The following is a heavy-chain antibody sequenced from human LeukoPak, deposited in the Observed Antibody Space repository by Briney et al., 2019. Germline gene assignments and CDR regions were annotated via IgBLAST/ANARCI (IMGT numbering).Heavy chain of an antibody. Sequence: SETLSLTCTVSGGSISSSSYYWGWIRHPPGKGLEWIGSIYYSGSTYYNPSLKSRVTISVDTSKNQFSLKLSSVTAADTAVYYCARHGGLKDGYKASYYFDYWGQGTLVTVSS. CDR3: ARHGGLKDGYKASYYFDY. CDR2: IYYSGST. D-gene: IGHD5-24*01. J-gene: IGHJ4*02. CDR1: GGSISSSSYY. V-gene: IGHV4-39*01.